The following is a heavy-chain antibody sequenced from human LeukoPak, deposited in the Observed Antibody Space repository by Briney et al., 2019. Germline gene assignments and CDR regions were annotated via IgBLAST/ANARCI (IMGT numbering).Heavy chain of an antibody. D-gene: IGHD3-22*01. V-gene: IGHV4-34*01. CDR3: ARAADYYDSSGYYPLDY. CDR1: GVSFSGYY. Sequence: PSETLSLTCAVYGVSFSGYYWSWLRQPPGKGLEWIGEINHSGSTNYNPSLKSRVTISVDTSKNQFSLKLSSVTAADTAVYYWARAADYYDSSGYYPLDYWGQGTLVTVSS. J-gene: IGHJ4*02. CDR2: INHSGST.